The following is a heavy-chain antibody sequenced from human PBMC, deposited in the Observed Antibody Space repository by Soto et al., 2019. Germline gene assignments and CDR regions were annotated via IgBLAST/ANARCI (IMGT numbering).Heavy chain of an antibody. CDR1: GFTFSDHY. CDR2: TRNKANSYTT. CDR3: ARVGTVYYGMDV. D-gene: IGHD4-17*01. J-gene: IGHJ6*02. V-gene: IGHV3-72*01. Sequence: GGSLRLSCAASGFTFSDHYMDWVRQAPGKGLEWVGRTRNKANSYTTEYAASVKGRFTISRDDSKNSLYLQMNSLKTEDTAVYYRARVGTVYYGMDVWGQGTTVTVSS.